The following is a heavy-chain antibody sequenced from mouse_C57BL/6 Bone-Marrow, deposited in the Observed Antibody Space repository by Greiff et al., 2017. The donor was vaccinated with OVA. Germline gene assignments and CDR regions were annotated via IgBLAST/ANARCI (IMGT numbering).Heavy chain of an antibody. CDR2: IDPENGDT. D-gene: IGHD2-12*01. J-gene: IGHJ4*01. Sequence: VQLQQSGAELVRPGASVKLSCTASGFNIKDDYMHWVKQRPEQGLEWIGWIDPENGDTEYASKFQGKTTITADTSSNTAYLQLSSLTSEDTAVYYCTKEALPLYEGAWDYWGQGSSFTVSS. CDR1: GFNIKDDY. CDR3: TKEALPLYEGAWDY. V-gene: IGHV14-4*01.